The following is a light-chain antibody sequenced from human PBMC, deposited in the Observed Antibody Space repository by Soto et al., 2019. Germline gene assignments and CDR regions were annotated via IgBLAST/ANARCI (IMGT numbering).Light chain of an antibody. J-gene: IGKJ3*01. V-gene: IGKV1-16*02. Sequence: DIQMTQSPSSLSASVGDAITITCRASQDITNYLAWFHQMPGKAPKSLIYAASTLQSGVPSEFSGSGFGTNFTLSLGRLQPEDFETFYCQQYYAFPFTFGPGTTVDV. CDR1: QDITNY. CDR2: AAS. CDR3: QQYYAFPFT.